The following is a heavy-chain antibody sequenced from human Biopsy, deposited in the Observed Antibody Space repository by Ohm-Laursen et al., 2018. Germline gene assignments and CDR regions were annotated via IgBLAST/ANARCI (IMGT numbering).Heavy chain of an antibody. V-gene: IGHV3-21*01. J-gene: IGHJ6*02. CDR1: GFTFSHYS. CDR3: GRGQTVAPGYYGMDV. D-gene: IGHD4-17*01. CDR2: ISSSGSFI. Sequence: SLRLSCAASGFTFSHYSMNWVRQAPGQGLEWVSSISSSGSFIYFADSVKGRFTISRDNARNSLYLQMNSLRAEDTAVYYCGRGQTVAPGYYGMDVWGQGTTVTVSS.